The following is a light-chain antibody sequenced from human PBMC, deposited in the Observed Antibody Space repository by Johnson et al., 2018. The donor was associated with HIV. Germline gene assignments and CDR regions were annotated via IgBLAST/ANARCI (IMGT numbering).Light chain of an antibody. CDR1: SSNIGKNY. Sequence: QSVLTQSPSVSAAPGQKVTISCSGSSSNIGKNYLSWYQQLPGTAPKLLIFDNHKRPSGIPDRFSGSKSGTSATLGITGLQTGDEADYYCGTWDSSLSAYVFGTGTKVTVL. CDR2: DNH. J-gene: IGLJ1*01. V-gene: IGLV1-51*01. CDR3: GTWDSSLSAYV.